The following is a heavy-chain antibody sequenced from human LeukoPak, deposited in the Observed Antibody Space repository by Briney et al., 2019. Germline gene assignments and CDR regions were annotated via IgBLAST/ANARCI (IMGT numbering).Heavy chain of an antibody. CDR2: IRFDGSSK. V-gene: IGHV3-30*02. CDR3: AKPSGNCVDY. CDR1: GFTFSSYS. Sequence: GGSLRLSCAASGFTFSSYSMNWVRQAPGKGLEWVAFIRFDGSSKDYADSVKGRFTISRDNSKNTLFLQMNSLRPEDTGVYFCAKPSGNCVDYWGQGTLVTVSS. D-gene: IGHD1-26*01. J-gene: IGHJ4*02.